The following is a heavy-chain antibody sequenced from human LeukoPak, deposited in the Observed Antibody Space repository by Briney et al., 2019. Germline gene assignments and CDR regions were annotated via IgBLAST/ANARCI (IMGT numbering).Heavy chain of an antibody. V-gene: IGHV3-23*01. CDR2: ISGSGSHT. J-gene: IGHJ4*02. CDR1: EFTFSTYA. D-gene: IGHD1-1*01. Sequence: GGTLRLSCAASEFTFSTYAMTWVRRAPGKGLEWVSAISGSGSHTYYADSVKGRFTISRDNSKNTLYLLMNSLRADDTAVYYCANRPRVGTATRDYWGQGTLVTVSS. CDR3: ANRPRVGTATRDY.